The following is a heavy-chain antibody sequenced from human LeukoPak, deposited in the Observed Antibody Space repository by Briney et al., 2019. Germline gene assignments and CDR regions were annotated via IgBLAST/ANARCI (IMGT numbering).Heavy chain of an antibody. D-gene: IGHD2-15*01. V-gene: IGHV3-23*01. Sequence: GASLRLSCAASGFTFSSYAMRWVRQAPGKGLEWVSGISGNGRSTYYADSVKGRFTISRDNSKNTLYLQMNSLRAEDTAVYYCAKARSVYSGYCSGGSCYSGSDYWGQGTLVTVSS. CDR2: ISGNGRST. CDR1: GFTFSSYA. J-gene: IGHJ4*02. CDR3: AKARSVYSGYCSGGSCYSGSDY.